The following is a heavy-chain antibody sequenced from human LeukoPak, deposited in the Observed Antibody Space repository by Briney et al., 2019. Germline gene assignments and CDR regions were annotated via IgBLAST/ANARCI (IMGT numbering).Heavy chain of an antibody. Sequence: PGGSLRLACAAAGFTFSIDAMEWVRQAPGKWLEWVAVTSYGGSNQYYADSVKGRFTLSRDTSKKTVYLQMPSLRPEETAAYYSARECRVVAATSAAFALWGQGTMVPVSS. CDR3: ARECRVVAATSAAFAL. D-gene: IGHD2-15*01. V-gene: IGHV3-30-3*01. CDR2: TSYGGSNQ. CDR1: GFTFSIDA. J-gene: IGHJ3*01.